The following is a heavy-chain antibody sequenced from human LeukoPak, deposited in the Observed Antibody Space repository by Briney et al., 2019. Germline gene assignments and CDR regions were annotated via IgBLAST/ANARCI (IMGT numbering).Heavy chain of an antibody. Sequence: KPSETLSLTCAVSGGSISSGGYSWSWIRQPPGKGLEWIGYIYHSGSTYYNPSLKSRVTISVDRSKNQFSLKLSSVTAADTAVYYCAREMVRARMDAWGQGTTVTVSS. J-gene: IGHJ6*02. V-gene: IGHV4-30-2*01. CDR1: GGSISSGGYS. CDR2: IYHSGST. D-gene: IGHD3-10*01. CDR3: AREMVRARMDA.